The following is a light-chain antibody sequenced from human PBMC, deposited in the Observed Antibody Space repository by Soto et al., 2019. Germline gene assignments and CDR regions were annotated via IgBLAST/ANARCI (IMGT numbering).Light chain of an antibody. Sequence: QAVVTQPPSVSGAPGQTVTISCTGGSSDIGAGYDVHWYQQLPGRAPQLLIYNDNNRPSGVPDRFSGSKSGTSASLAITGLQAEDEADYYCCSYAGSPTFYVFGSGTKLTVL. CDR2: NDN. CDR1: SSDIGAGYD. J-gene: IGLJ1*01. CDR3: CSYAGSPTFYV. V-gene: IGLV1-40*01.